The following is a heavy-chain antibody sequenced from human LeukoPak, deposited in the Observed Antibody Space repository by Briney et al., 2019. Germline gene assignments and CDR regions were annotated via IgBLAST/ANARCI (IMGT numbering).Heavy chain of an antibody. Sequence: SETLSLTCTVSGGSISSYYWSWIRQPPGKGLEWIGYIYYSGSTSYNPSLKSRVTISVDTSKNQFSLKLSSVTAADTAVYYCARSHWHGSAHNFDYWGQGTLVTVSS. J-gene: IGHJ4*02. CDR3: ARSHWHGSAHNFDY. CDR1: GGSISSYY. CDR2: IYYSGST. V-gene: IGHV4-59*01. D-gene: IGHD3-10*01.